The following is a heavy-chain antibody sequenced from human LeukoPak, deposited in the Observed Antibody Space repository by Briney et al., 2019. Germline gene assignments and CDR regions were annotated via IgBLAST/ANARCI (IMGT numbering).Heavy chain of an antibody. CDR3: ARDLYRWHLDY. D-gene: IGHD3-16*02. V-gene: IGHV3-30*04. Sequence: LGGSLRLSCAASGFTFSSYAMHWVRQAPGKGLEWVAVISYDGSNKYYADSVKGRFTISRDNSKNTLYLQMNSLRAEGTAVYYCARDLYRWHLDYGGQGTLVTVSS. CDR2: ISYDGSNK. CDR1: GFTFSSYA. J-gene: IGHJ4*02.